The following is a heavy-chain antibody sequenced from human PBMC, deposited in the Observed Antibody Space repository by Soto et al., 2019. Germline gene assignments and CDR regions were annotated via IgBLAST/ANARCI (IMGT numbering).Heavy chain of an antibody. V-gene: IGHV4-31*03. CDR2: IYYSGST. CDR1: GGSISSGGYY. Sequence: PSETLSLTCTVSGGSISSGGYYWIWIRHHPGKGLEWIGYIYYSGSTYYNPSLKSRVTISVDTSKNQFSLKLSSVTAADTAVYYCARAPYYYDSRGFVGFDYWGQGTLVTVSS. CDR3: ARAPYYYDSRGFVGFDY. D-gene: IGHD3-22*01. J-gene: IGHJ4*02.